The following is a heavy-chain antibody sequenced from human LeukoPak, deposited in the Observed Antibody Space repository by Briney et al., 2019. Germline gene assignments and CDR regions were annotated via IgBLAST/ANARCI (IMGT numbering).Heavy chain of an antibody. D-gene: IGHD3-16*02. CDR2: INSDGINT. V-gene: IGHV3-74*01. CDR3: ARDSPYYDYVWGSYRPNPFGY. CDR1: GFTFSNYW. J-gene: IGHJ4*02. Sequence: GGSLRLSCAASGFTFSNYWMHWVRQAPGKGLVWVSRINSDGINTSYADSVKGRFTISRDNAKNSLYLQMNSLRAEDTAVYYCARDSPYYDYVWGSYRPNPFGYWGQGTLVTVSS.